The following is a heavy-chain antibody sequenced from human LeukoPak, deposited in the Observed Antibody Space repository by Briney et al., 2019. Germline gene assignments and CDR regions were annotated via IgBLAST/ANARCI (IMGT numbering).Heavy chain of an antibody. CDR2: MNPNSGNT. J-gene: IGHJ4*02. D-gene: IGHD6-19*01. CDR1: GYTFTSYD. Sequence: ASVKVSCKASGYTFTSYDINWVRQATGQGLGWMGWMNPNSGNTGYAQKFQGRVTMTRNTSISTAYMELSRLRSDDTAVYYCASSSIAVAGTDYWGQGTLVTVSS. V-gene: IGHV1-8*01. CDR3: ASSSIAVAGTDY.